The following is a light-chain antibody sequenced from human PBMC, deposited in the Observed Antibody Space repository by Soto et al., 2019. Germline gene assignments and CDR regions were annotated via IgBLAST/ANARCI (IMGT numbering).Light chain of an antibody. CDR1: QSVSSN. CDR3: QQYDKWPPLT. Sequence: EIVMTQSPATLSVSPGERATLSCRASQSVSSNLAWYQQKPGQAPRLLIYGASTRATGIPARFSGSGSGTEFTLTISSLRSEDFAVYYCQQYDKWPPLTFGGGTKVAIK. CDR2: GAS. V-gene: IGKV3-15*01. J-gene: IGKJ4*01.